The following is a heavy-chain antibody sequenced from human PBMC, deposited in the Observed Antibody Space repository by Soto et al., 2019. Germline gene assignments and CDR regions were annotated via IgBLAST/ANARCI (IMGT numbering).Heavy chain of an antibody. Sequence: GGSLRLSCAASGFTFSRDGMCWVRQAPGKGLEWVSLVTDTGRSTYYADSVRGRFTISRGNTRIRLFRQMNSLRAAATAVYCCAKERPTTTAFNYWGQRALVTVTS. J-gene: IGHJ4*02. CDR3: AKERPTTTAFNY. V-gene: IGHV3-23*01. CDR2: VTDTGRST. D-gene: IGHD4-17*01. CDR1: GFTFSRDG.